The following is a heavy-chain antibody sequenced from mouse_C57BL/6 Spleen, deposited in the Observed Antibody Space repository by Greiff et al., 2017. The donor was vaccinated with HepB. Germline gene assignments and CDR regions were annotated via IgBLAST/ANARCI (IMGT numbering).Heavy chain of an antibody. CDR1: GYSITSGYD. D-gene: IGHD2-4*01. V-gene: IGHV3-1*01. CDR3: ARGNDYDDYAMDY. CDR2: ISYSGST. J-gene: IGHJ4*01. Sequence: EVMLVESGPGMVKPSQSLSLTCTVTGYSITSGYDWHWIRHFPGNKLEWMGYISYSGSTNYNPSLKSRISITHDTSKNHFFLKLNSVTTEDTATYYCARGNDYDDYAMDYWGQGTSVTVSS.